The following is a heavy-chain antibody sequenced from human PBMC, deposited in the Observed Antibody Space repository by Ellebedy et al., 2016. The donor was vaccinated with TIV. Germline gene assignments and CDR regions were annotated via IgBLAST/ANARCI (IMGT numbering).Heavy chain of an antibody. CDR1: GGSISSGSYY. V-gene: IGHV4-61*02. CDR3: AREAPTGDYYGD. D-gene: IGHD2-21*02. J-gene: IGHJ4*02. Sequence: LRLSXTVSGGSISSGSYYWSWIRQPAGKGLEWIGRIYTSGSTNYNPSLKSRVTMSVDTSKNQFSLKLSSVTAADTAVYYCAREAPTGDYYGDWGQGTLVTVSS. CDR2: IYTSGST.